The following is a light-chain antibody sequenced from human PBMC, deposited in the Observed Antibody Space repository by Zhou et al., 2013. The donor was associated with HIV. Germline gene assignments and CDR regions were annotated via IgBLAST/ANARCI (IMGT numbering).Light chain of an antibody. CDR3: QQYDNVPLT. CDR2: AAS. J-gene: IGKJ3*01. CDR1: QAIRND. Sequence: DIQMTQSPSSLSASVGDRVTLTCRASQAIRNDLGWYQQRPGKAPKRLIYAASNLQSGVPSRFSGSGSGTEFTLTISGPRPDDSGTYYCQQYDNVPLTFGPGTKVDIK. V-gene: IGKV1-17*01.